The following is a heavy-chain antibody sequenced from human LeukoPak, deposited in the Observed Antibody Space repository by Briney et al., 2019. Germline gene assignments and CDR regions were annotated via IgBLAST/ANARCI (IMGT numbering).Heavy chain of an antibody. J-gene: IGHJ4*02. Sequence: SETLSLTCTVSGGSISGGGYYWSWIRQHPGKGLEWIGYIYYSGSTYYNPSLKSRVTISVDTSKNQFSLKLSSVTAADTAVYYCARIMGYGSGSYRYYFDYWGQGTLVTVSS. D-gene: IGHD3-10*01. V-gene: IGHV4-31*03. CDR3: ARIMGYGSGSYRYYFDY. CDR2: IYYSGST. CDR1: GGSISGGGYY.